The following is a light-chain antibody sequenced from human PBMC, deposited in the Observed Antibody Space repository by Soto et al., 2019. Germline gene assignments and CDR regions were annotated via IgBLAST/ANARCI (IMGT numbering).Light chain of an antibody. J-gene: IGLJ3*02. CDR3: AVWDDRLNGPV. Sequence: QSVLTQPPSASGTPGQRVSISCSGSSSNLGSNSVNWYQHLPGTAPKLLISSNNQRPSGVPDRFSGSKSGTSASLAISGLQCEDEADYYCAVWDDRLNGPVFGGGTKLTVL. V-gene: IGLV1-44*01. CDR1: SSNLGSNS. CDR2: SNN.